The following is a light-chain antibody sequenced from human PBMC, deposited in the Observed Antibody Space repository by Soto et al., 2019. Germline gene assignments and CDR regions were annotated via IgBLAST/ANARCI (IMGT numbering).Light chain of an antibody. V-gene: IGLV1-47*02. CDR2: SNN. J-gene: IGLJ2*01. Sequence: QSVLTQPPSASGTPGQRVFISCSGSSSNIRGTNYAYWYQQLPGAAPKLLMHSNNLRPSGVPERISCSKSGTSASLAISGLRSEDEAVYYCASWDDRLGAVIFGGGTKLTVL. CDR1: SSNIRGTNY. CDR3: ASWDDRLGAVI.